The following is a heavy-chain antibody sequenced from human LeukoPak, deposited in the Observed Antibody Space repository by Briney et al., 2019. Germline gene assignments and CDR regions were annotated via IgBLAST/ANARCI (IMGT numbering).Heavy chain of an antibody. CDR3: ARASGYSYGPRDY. CDR1: GYTFSSYG. J-gene: IGHJ4*02. D-gene: IGHD5-18*01. CDR2: ISAHTGHT. Sequence: ASVKVSCKASGYTFSSYGVTWVRQAPGQGLEWMGWISAHTGHTSYAQKLQDRITMTTDTSTSTAYMEPRSLRSDDTAVYFCARASGYSYGPRDYWGQGTLVTVSS. V-gene: IGHV1-18*01.